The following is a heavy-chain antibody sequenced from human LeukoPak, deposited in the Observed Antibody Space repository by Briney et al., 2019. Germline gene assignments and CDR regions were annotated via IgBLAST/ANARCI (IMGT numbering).Heavy chain of an antibody. Sequence: PGGSLRLSCAASGFTVSSNYMSWVRQAPGKGLGLVSVIYSGGSTYYADSVKGRFTISRDNSKNTLYLQMNSLRAEDTAVYYCARFSSNGVSEFAYWGQGTLVTVSS. J-gene: IGHJ4*02. CDR1: GFTVSSNY. D-gene: IGHD2-8*01. CDR3: ARFSSNGVSEFAY. CDR2: IYSGGST. V-gene: IGHV3-66*02.